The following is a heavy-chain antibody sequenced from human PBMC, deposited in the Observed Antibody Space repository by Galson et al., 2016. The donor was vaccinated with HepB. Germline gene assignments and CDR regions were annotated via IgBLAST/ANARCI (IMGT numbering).Heavy chain of an antibody. CDR2: IYYSGGST. J-gene: IGHJ4*02. D-gene: IGHD6-19*01. V-gene: IGHV4-59*01. CDR1: GVSLSSYY. Sequence: SETLSLTCTVSGVSLSSYYWSWIRQPPGKGLEWIGYIYYSGGSTNYNPSLKSRVTISVDALKNQFSLKLSSVTAADTAVHFCASVRIEVAENSYFFDSVGQGTLVTVSS. CDR3: ASVRIEVAENSYFFDS.